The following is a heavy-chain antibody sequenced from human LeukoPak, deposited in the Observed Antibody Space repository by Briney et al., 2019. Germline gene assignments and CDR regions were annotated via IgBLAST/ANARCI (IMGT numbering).Heavy chain of an antibody. CDR1: GFTFSTYG. V-gene: IGHV3-30*18. Sequence: GGSLRLSCVASGFTFSTYGMHWVRQAPGKGLEWVSAILYDGSNEYYADSVKGRFTISRGNSKNTLYLQMNSLRPEDAAVYYFGKDLFAASRLVEPREVWGKGTAATVSS. D-gene: IGHD2-8*02. CDR3: GKDLFAASRLVEPREV. J-gene: IGHJ6*03. CDR2: ILYDGSNE.